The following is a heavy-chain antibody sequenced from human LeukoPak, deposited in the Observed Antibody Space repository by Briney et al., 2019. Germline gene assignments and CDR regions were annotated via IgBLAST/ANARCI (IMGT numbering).Heavy chain of an antibody. V-gene: IGHV3-30-3*01. Sequence: GGSLRLSCAGSGFTFSSYAMYWVRQAPGKGLEWVAVISYDGNNKYYVDSVKGRFTISRDNSKNTLYLQMNSLRAEDTAAYFCARDHGLSWGQGTLVTVSS. J-gene: IGHJ4*02. CDR1: GFTFSSYA. CDR2: ISYDGNNK. D-gene: IGHD5-24*01. CDR3: ARDHGLS.